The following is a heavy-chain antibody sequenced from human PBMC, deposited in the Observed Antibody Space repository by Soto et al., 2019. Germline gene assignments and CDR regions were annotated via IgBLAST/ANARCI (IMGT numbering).Heavy chain of an antibody. V-gene: IGHV3-9*01. CDR2: ISWNSGRI. CDR3: ATVVVQATQPRYYCYGMDV. J-gene: IGHJ6*02. D-gene: IGHD2-8*02. Sequence: EVQLVESGGGLAQPGRSLRLSCAASGFNFADYAMHWVRQAPGKGLEWVSGISWNSGRIGYADSVKGRFTISRDNAKKSMYLQMNSLRPEATALYYCATVVVQATQPRYYCYGMDVWGQGTTVTVSS. CDR1: GFNFADYA.